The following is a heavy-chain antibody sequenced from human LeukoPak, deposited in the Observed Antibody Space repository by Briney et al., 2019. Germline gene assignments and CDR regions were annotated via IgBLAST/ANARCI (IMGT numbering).Heavy chain of an antibody. J-gene: IGHJ5*02. Sequence: QAGGSLRLSCAATGFTFRSYSMNWVRQAPGKGLEWVAVISYDGSNKYYADSVKGRFTISRDNSKNTLYLQMNSLRAEDTAVYYCARGVRYLTVDPWGQGTLVTVSS. CDR2: ISYDGSNK. V-gene: IGHV3-30*03. CDR1: GFTFRSYS. CDR3: ARGVRYLTVDP. D-gene: IGHD3-9*01.